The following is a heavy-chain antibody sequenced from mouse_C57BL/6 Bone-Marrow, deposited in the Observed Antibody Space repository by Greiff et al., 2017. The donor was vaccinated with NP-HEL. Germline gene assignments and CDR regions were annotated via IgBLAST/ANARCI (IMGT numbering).Heavy chain of an antibody. CDR1: GYTFTSYW. D-gene: IGHD1-1*01. CDR3: ARCYYGSRGWYFDV. J-gene: IGHJ1*03. Sequence: QVQLQQPGADLVKPGASVKLSCKASGYTFTSYWMHWVKQRPGRGLEWIGRIDPNSGGTKFNEKFKTKATLTVDKPSSTAYMQLSSLTSEDSAVYSCARCYYGSRGWYFDVGGRGTGVTVSA. V-gene: IGHV1-72*01. CDR2: IDPNSGGT.